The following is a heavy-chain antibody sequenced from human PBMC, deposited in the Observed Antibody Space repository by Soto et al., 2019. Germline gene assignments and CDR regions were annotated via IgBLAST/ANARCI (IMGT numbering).Heavy chain of an antibody. Sequence: GGSLRLSCAASGFTFSGKSMHWVRQAPGKGLEWVALISHDGSQIFYADSVRGRFTISRDNSKNTLYLQMNSLRAEDTAVYYCANCPWGESPYYGMDAWGRGTTVT. CDR1: GFTFSGKS. CDR3: ANCPWGESPYYGMDA. D-gene: IGHD3-16*01. J-gene: IGHJ6*02. V-gene: IGHV3-30*18. CDR2: ISHDGSQI.